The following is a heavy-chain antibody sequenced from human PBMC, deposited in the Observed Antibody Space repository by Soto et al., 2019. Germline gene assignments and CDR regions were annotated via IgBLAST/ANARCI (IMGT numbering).Heavy chain of an antibody. CDR1: GLTCSSYA. J-gene: IGHJ4*02. CDR3: AKNYDILTGYTV. CDR2: ISGSGGST. Sequence: GGSLRLSCAASGLTCSSYAMSWVRQAPGKGLEWVSAISGSGGSTYYADSVKGRFTISRDNSKNTLYLQMNSLRAEDTAVYYCAKNYDILTGYTVWGQGTLVTVSS. D-gene: IGHD3-9*01. V-gene: IGHV3-23*01.